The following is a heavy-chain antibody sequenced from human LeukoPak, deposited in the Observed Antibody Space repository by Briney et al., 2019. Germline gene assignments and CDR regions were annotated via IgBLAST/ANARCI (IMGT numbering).Heavy chain of an antibody. D-gene: IGHD1-26*01. J-gene: IGHJ4*02. CDR3: ARQGYTASYYFLDF. V-gene: IGHV4-4*07. Sequence: PSETLSLTCDVSGDFFRSYWWGWVRQPAGKGLEWIGRIYATGSTQFNPSLKSRLTMSMDTSTNQFSLKLTSATAADTAVYFCARQGYTASYYFLDFWSQGTPVTVPS. CDR2: IYATGST. CDR1: GDFFRSYW.